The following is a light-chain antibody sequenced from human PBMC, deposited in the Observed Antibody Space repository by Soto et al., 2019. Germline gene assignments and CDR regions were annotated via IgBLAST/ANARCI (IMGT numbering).Light chain of an antibody. CDR2: AAS. CDR3: QHYGDSPPYT. CDR1: QTLRGNF. J-gene: IGKJ2*01. Sequence: EIVLTPSPGTLSLSPGQRATLSCRASQTLRGNFLAWYQQKHGQAPSLLIYAASSRAAGIPDKFSGSGSGTDFTLTISRLEPEDFAVYYCQHYGDSPPYTFGQGTKLEIK. V-gene: IGKV3-20*01.